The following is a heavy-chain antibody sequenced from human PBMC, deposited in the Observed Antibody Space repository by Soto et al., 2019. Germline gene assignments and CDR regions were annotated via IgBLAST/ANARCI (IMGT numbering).Heavy chain of an antibody. J-gene: IGHJ6*02. CDR3: AREFSSKLYYYYGMDV. D-gene: IGHD6-13*01. V-gene: IGHV3-74*01. CDR2: INSDGSST. Sequence: EVQLVESGGGLVQPGGSLRLSCAASGFTFSSYWMHWVRQAPGKGLVWVSRINSDGSSTSYADSVKGRFTISRDNAKNTLYLQMNSLRAEDTAVYYCAREFSSKLYYYYGMDVWGQGNTVTVSS. CDR1: GFTFSSYW.